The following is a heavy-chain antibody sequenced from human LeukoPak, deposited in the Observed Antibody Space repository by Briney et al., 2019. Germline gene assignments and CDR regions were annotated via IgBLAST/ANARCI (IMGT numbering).Heavy chain of an antibody. CDR3: ARYRSGSYSYFDY. CDR1: GFTVSSNY. CDR2: IYSGGST. Sequence: GGSLRLSCAASGFTVSSNYLSWVRQAPGKGLEWVSVIYSGGSTYYADSVKGRFTISRDNSKNTLYLQMNSLRAEDTAVYYCARYRSGSYSYFDYWGQGTLVTVSS. D-gene: IGHD1-26*01. V-gene: IGHV3-53*01. J-gene: IGHJ4*02.